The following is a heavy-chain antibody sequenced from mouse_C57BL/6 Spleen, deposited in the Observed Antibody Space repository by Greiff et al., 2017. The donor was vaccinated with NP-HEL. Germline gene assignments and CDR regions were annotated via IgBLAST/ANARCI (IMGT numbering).Heavy chain of an antibody. CDR1: GFTFSSYA. Sequence: EVKVVESGGGLVKPGGSLKLSCAASGFTFSSYAMSWVRQTPEKRLEWVATISDGGSYTYYPDNVKGRFTISRDNAKNNLYLQMSHLKSEDTAMYYCARGGDGAWFAYWGQGTLVTVSA. CDR2: ISDGGSYT. CDR3: ARGGDGAWFAY. V-gene: IGHV5-4*03. J-gene: IGHJ3*01.